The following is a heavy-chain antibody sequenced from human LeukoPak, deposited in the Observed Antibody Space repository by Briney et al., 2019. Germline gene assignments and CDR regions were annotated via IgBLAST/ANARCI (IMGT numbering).Heavy chain of an antibody. D-gene: IGHD6-13*01. V-gene: IGHV3-23*01. CDR1: GFTFSSYA. CDR2: ISGSGGST. CDR3: AKDRVTAAGTRYYFDY. Sequence: GGSLRLSCAASGFTFSSYAMSWVRQAPGKGLEWVSAISGSGGSTYYADSVKGRFTISRDNSKNTLYLQMNSLRAEDTAVYYCAKDRVTAAGTRYYFDYWGQGTLVNVST. J-gene: IGHJ4*02.